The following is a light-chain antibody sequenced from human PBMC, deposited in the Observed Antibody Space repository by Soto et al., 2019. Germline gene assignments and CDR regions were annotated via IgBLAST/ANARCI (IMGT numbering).Light chain of an antibody. CDR3: QQYNNWPRT. J-gene: IGKJ1*01. Sequence: EIVMTLSPDTLSVSPGERATLSCRASQSVTNNLAWYQQKPGQAPRLLIYGASTRTIAIPARFSGSGSGTDFTLTISSLQSEDFAVYYCQQYNNWPRTFGQGTKVDNK. CDR1: QSVTNN. V-gene: IGKV3-15*01. CDR2: GAS.